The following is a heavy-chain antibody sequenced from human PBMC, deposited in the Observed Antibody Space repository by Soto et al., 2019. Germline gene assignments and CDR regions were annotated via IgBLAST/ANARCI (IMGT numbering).Heavy chain of an antibody. D-gene: IGHD3-22*01. Sequence: EVQLLESGGGLVQPGGSLRLSCAASGFTFASYAMSWVRQAPGKGLEWVSGISGSGGSTYYADSVKGRFTISRDNSKNTLYLQMNSLRAEDKAVYYCAKDRDSSGYYDYWGQGTLVAVSS. CDR1: GFTFASYA. V-gene: IGHV3-23*01. CDR3: AKDRDSSGYYDY. CDR2: ISGSGGST. J-gene: IGHJ4*02.